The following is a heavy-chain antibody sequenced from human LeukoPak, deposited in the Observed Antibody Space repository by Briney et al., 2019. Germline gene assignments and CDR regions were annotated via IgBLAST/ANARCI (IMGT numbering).Heavy chain of an antibody. V-gene: IGHV3-7*03. Sequence: GGSLRLSCAASGFTFSSYWRSWGRQAPGKGLEWVANIKQDGSEKYYVDSVKGRVTISRDNAKNSLSPQMNSTRAEDTAVYFCARGQTTVTTWGQGTLVTVSS. CDR3: ARGQTTVTT. J-gene: IGHJ5*02. CDR1: GFTFSSYW. D-gene: IGHD4-17*01. CDR2: IKQDGSEK.